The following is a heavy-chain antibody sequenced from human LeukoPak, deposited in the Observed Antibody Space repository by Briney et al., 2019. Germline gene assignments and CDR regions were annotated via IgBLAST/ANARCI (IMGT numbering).Heavy chain of an antibody. Sequence: GGSLRLSCAASGFTVSSNYMSWVRQAPGKGLEWVAVIWYDGSNKYYADSVKGRFTISRDNSKNTLYLQMNSLRAEDTAVYYCARDGNIAAAGLFYYYGMDVWGQGTTVTVSS. CDR3: ARDGNIAAAGLFYYYGMDV. CDR1: GFTVSSNY. CDR2: IWYDGSNK. J-gene: IGHJ6*02. V-gene: IGHV3-33*08. D-gene: IGHD6-13*01.